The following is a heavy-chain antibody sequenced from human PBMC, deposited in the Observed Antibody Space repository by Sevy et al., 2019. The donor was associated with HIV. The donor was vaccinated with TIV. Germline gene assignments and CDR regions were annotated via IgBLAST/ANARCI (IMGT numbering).Heavy chain of an antibody. D-gene: IGHD6-19*01. V-gene: IGHV3-23*01. CDR3: VKRGQRHTSAWYYSRN. CDR1: GFTFSTYP. CDR2: INDDGKST. Sequence: EGSLRLSCTASGFTFSTYPMSWVRQAPGKGLEWVAVINDDGKSTDYAASVMGRFTISRDNANKTLYLQMNGLGVEDTALYYCVKRGQRHTSAWYYSRNWGQGTLVTVSS. J-gene: IGHJ4*02.